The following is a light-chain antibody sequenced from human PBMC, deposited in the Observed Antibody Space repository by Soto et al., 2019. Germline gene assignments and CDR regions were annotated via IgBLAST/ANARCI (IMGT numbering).Light chain of an antibody. Sequence: QSVLTQPPSVSGAPGQKVTISCTRSSSNIGAAYDVHWYQHLPGTAPKLLIYGNNNRPSGVPDRFSGSKSGTSASLAITGLPAEYDADNYWQSYDSSPRGWVLGGGTKLTVL. CDR1: SSNIGAAYD. J-gene: IGLJ3*02. V-gene: IGLV1-40*01. CDR3: QSYDSSPRGWV. CDR2: GNN.